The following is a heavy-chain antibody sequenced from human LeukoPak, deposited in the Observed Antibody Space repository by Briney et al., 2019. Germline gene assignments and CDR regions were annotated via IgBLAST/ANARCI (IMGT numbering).Heavy chain of an antibody. Sequence: SETLSLTCAVYGGSFSGYYWSWIRQPPGKGLEWIGEINHSGSTNYNPSLKSRVTISVDTSKNQFSPKLSSVTAADTAVYYCAMTRPYSGSYYPPYYYYGMDVWGQGTTVTVSS. D-gene: IGHD1-26*01. V-gene: IGHV4-34*01. J-gene: IGHJ6*02. CDR1: GGSFSGYY. CDR2: INHSGST. CDR3: AMTRPYSGSYYPPYYYYGMDV.